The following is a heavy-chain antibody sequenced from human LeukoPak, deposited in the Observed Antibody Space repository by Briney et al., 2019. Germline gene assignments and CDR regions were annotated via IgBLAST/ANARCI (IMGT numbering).Heavy chain of an antibody. V-gene: IGHV5-51*01. CDR1: GYSFTSYW. J-gene: IGHJ4*02. CDR3: ARHVLCYVWGSYRYTGSFDY. D-gene: IGHD3-16*02. Sequence: GESLKISCKGSGYSFTSYWIGWVRQMPGKGLEWMGIIYPGDSDTRYSPSFQGQVTISADKSISTAYLQWSSLKASDTAMYYCARHVLCYVWGSYRYTGSFDYWGQGTLVTVSS. CDR2: IYPGDSDT.